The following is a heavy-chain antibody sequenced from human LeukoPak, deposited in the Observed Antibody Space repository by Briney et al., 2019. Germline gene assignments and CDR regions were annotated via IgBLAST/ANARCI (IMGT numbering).Heavy chain of an antibody. J-gene: IGHJ4*02. CDR1: GLTFSDYY. CDR3: TRHNNFWRGHYSV. CDR2: ISSSGINI. Sequence: KTGGSLRLSCAACGLTFSDYYMSWIRQAPGKGLEWVSYISSSGINIFYAGSVKGRFTISRDNAKNSLYLQMNSLRAEDTAVYHCTRHNNFWRGHYSVWGQGTLVTVSS. V-gene: IGHV3-11*04. D-gene: IGHD3-3*01.